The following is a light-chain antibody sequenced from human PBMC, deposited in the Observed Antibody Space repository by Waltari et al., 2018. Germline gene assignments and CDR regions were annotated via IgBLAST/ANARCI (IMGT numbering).Light chain of an antibody. CDR3: AAWDDSLSGRV. CDR1: RSNIGSNY. V-gene: IGLV1-47*01. CDR2: RNS. J-gene: IGLJ3*02. Sequence: QSVLTQPPSASGTPGQRVTTSCSGSRSNIGSNYVYWYQQHPGTAPKLLIYRNSQRPSGVPDRFSGSKSGTSASLAISGLRSEDEADYYCAAWDDSLSGRVFGGGTKVTVL.